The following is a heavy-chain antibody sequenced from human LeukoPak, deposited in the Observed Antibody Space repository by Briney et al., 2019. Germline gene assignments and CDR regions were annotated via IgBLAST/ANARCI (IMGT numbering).Heavy chain of an antibody. V-gene: IGHV4-39*01. CDR1: GGSISSSSYY. J-gene: IGHJ6*02. D-gene: IGHD1-7*01. CDR3: ARVAITGTTYYGMDV. Sequence: SETLSLTCTVSGGSISSSSYYWGWIRQPPGKGLEWIGSIYYSGSTYYNPSLKSRVTISVDTSKNQFSLKLSSVTAADTAVYYCARVAITGTTYYGMDVWGQGTTVTVSS. CDR2: IYYSGST.